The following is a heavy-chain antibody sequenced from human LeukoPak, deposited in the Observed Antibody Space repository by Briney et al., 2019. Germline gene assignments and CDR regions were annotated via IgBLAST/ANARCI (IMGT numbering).Heavy chain of an antibody. D-gene: IGHD6-19*01. CDR2: IRGSGGST. V-gene: IGHV3-23*01. J-gene: IGHJ4*02. CDR1: GFTFSTYA. Sequence: SGGSLRLSCAASGFTFSTYAMSWFHQTPGKGLEWVSDIRGSGGSTNYADSVKGRFTISRDNSKNTLYLQMDSLRAEDTAVYYCAKGRSSWFSGSFDYWGQGTLVTVSS. CDR3: AKGRSSWFSGSFDY.